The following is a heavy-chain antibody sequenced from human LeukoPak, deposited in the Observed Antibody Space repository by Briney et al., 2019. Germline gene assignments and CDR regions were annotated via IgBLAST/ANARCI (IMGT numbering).Heavy chain of an antibody. J-gene: IGHJ4*02. Sequence: PGGSLRLSCAASGFTVSSNYMSWVRQAPAKGLEWVSILYGGGSTYYADSVKGRFTISRDNSNNRLYLQMNSLRAEDTAVYYCARGVSGSYCFDYWGQGTLVTVSS. V-gene: IGHV3-53*01. CDR2: LYGGGST. CDR1: GFTVSSNY. CDR3: ARGVSGSYCFDY. D-gene: IGHD1-26*01.